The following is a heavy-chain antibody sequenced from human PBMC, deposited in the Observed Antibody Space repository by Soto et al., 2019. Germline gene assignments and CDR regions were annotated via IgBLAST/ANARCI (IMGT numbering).Heavy chain of an antibody. Sequence: PSETLSLTCTVSGGSISRYYWSWIRQSPGEGLEWIGYVFYSGSSNYNPSLKSRVTISVDTSKNQFSLKLRSVTAADTSVYYCARGRNDLLTGHYYFDYWGQGTLVTVSS. J-gene: IGHJ4*02. CDR1: GGSISRYY. CDR3: ARGRNDLLTGHYYFDY. CDR2: VFYSGSS. D-gene: IGHD3-9*01. V-gene: IGHV4-59*01.